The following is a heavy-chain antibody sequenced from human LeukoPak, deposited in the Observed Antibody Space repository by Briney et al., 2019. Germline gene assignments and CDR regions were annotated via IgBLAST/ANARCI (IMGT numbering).Heavy chain of an antibody. V-gene: IGHV3-21*01. Sequence: GGSLRLSCAASGFTFSSYSMNWVRQAPGKGLEWVSSISSSSSYIYYADSVKGRFTISRDNSKNTLYLQMNSLRAEDTAVYYCAKLLSDSSGWDYFDYWGQGTLVTVSS. CDR2: ISSSSSYI. D-gene: IGHD6-19*01. J-gene: IGHJ4*02. CDR1: GFTFSSYS. CDR3: AKLLSDSSGWDYFDY.